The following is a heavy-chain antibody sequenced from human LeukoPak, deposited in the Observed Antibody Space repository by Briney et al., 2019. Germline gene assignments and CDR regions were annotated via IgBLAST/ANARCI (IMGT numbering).Heavy chain of an antibody. CDR3: AKDRAGRLYYFDY. Sequence: GGSLRLSCAASGFTFSSYAMSWVRQAPGKGLEWVSGISGSGGSTYYADSVKGRFTISRDNSKNTLYLQMNSLGAEDTAVYYCAKDRAGRLYYFDYWGQGTLVTVSS. J-gene: IGHJ4*02. CDR2: ISGSGGST. V-gene: IGHV3-23*01. CDR1: GFTFSSYA. D-gene: IGHD6-25*01.